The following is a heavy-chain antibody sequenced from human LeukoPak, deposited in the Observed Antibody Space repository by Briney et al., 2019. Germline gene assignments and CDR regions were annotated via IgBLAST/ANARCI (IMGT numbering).Heavy chain of an antibody. Sequence: HSGGSLRLSCAASGFTLSSYEMHWVRQAPGKGLVWVSRINSDGSRTGYADSVKGRFSISRDNAKNTLYPQMNSLRAEDTAIYYCARELPREVTLDYWGQGTLVTVSS. CDR1: GFTLSSYE. V-gene: IGHV3-74*01. D-gene: IGHD2-21*02. CDR2: INSDGSRT. J-gene: IGHJ4*02. CDR3: ARELPREVTLDY.